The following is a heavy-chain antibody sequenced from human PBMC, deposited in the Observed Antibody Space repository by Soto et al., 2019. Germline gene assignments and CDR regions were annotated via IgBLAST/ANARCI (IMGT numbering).Heavy chain of an antibody. Sequence: GGSLRLSCAASGFRFSTYAMTWVRQAPGKGLEWVSATSGSGGSTYYADSVKGRFSISRDNSKNTLYLQMNSLRAEDTAVYYCAKGVNYYDSSGYYSYYYNGMDVWGQGTTVTVSS. D-gene: IGHD3-22*01. CDR1: GFRFSTYA. CDR2: TSGSGGST. V-gene: IGHV3-23*01. CDR3: AKGVNYYDSSGYYSYYYNGMDV. J-gene: IGHJ6*02.